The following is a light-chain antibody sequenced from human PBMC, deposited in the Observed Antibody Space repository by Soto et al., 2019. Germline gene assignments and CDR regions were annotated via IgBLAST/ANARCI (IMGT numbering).Light chain of an antibody. V-gene: IGKV3-20*01. CDR3: QQYGSSGT. J-gene: IGKJ1*01. CDR1: QSVSSSY. Sequence: EIVWTHSPDTLSLSPRERATLSCRASQSVSSSYLAWYQQKPGQAPRLLIYGASSRATGIPDRFSGSGSGTDFTLTISRLEPEDFAVYYCQQYGSSGTFGQGTKVDIK. CDR2: GAS.